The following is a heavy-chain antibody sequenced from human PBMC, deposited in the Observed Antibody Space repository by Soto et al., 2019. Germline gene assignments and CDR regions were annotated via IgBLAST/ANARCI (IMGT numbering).Heavy chain of an antibody. CDR2: INHSGST. V-gene: IGHV4-34*01. D-gene: IGHD3-3*01. CDR1: GGSFSGYY. J-gene: IGHJ6*02. CDR3: ASDYDFWSGPPSGMDV. Sequence: SKTLSLTCAVYGGSFSGYYWSWIRQPPGKGLEWIGEINHSGSTNYNPSLKSRVTISVDTSKNQFSLKLSSVTAADTAVYYCASDYDFWSGPPSGMDVWGQGTTVTVSS.